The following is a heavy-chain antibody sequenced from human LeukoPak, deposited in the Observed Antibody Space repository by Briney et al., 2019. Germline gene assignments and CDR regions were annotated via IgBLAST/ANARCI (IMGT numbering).Heavy chain of an antibody. Sequence: SETLSLTCTVSGGSISSYYWSWIRQPPGKGLEWIGYIYYSGSTNYNPSLKSRVTISVDTSKNQFSLKLSSVTAADTAVYYCARAQMVRGFWFDPWGQGTLVTVSS. J-gene: IGHJ5*02. CDR2: IYYSGST. V-gene: IGHV4-59*01. CDR3: ARAQMVRGFWFDP. D-gene: IGHD3-10*01. CDR1: GGSISSYY.